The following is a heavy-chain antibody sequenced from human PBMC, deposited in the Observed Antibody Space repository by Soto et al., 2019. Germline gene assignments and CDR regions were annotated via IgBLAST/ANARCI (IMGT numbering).Heavy chain of an antibody. CDR3: ARVGVKQLVYYYYGMDV. Sequence: PSETLSLTCAVYGGSFSGYYWSWIRQPPGKGLEWIGEINHSGSTNYNPSLKSRVTISVDTSKNQFSLKLSSVTAADTAVYYCARVGVKQLVYYYYGMDVWGQGTTVTVSS. V-gene: IGHV4-34*01. CDR1: GGSFSGYY. J-gene: IGHJ6*02. D-gene: IGHD6-13*01. CDR2: INHSGST.